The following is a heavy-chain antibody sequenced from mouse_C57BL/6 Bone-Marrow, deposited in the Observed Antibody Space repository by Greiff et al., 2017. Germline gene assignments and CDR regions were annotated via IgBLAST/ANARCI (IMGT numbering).Heavy chain of an antibody. J-gene: IGHJ4*01. V-gene: IGHV1-7*01. CDR3: ARWGYGSSYLRYYYAMDY. D-gene: IGHD1-1*01. CDR2: INPSSGYT. Sequence: QVQLQQSGAELAKPGASVKLSCKASGYTFTSYWMHWVKQRPGQGLEWIGYINPSSGYTKYNQKFKDKATLTADKSSSTAYMQLSSLTYEDSAVYYCARWGYGSSYLRYYYAMDYWGQGTSVTVSS. CDR1: GYTFTSYW.